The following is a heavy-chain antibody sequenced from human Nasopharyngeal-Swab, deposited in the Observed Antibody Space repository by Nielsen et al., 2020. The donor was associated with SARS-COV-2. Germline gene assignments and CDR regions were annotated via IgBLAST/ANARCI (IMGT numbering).Heavy chain of an antibody. V-gene: IGHV4-59*08. CDR3: AKLVGSTDWFDP. CDR2: IYNRGST. J-gene: IGHJ5*02. CDR1: GGSIINYY. D-gene: IGHD1-26*01. Sequence: SETLSLTCTVSGGSIINYYWSWIRHPPGKGLEWIGYIYNRGSTNYSPSLKSRVTMSVDTSKNQFSLNLSSVSAADTAVYYCAKLVGSTDWFDPWGQGTLVTVSS.